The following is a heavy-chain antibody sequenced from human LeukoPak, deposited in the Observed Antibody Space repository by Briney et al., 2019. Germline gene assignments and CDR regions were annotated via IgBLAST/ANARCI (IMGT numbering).Heavy chain of an antibody. CDR3: ARLGAGPTYYDFWSGYSSFYFDY. V-gene: IGHV4-39*01. CDR2: IHYSGNT. D-gene: IGHD3-3*01. CDR1: GGSTSSSNYY. J-gene: IGHJ4*02. Sequence: SETLSLTCTVSGGSTSSSNYYWGWIRRPPGKGLEWIGGIHYSGNTYYNPSLKSRVTISVDTSKNQFSLKLSSVTAADTAVYYCARLGAGPTYYDFWSGYSSFYFDYWGQGTLVTVSS.